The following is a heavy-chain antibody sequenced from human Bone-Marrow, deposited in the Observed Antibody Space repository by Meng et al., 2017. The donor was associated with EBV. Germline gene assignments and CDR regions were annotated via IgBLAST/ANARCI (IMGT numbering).Heavy chain of an antibody. V-gene: IGHV4-4*02. CDR3: ARGGDIVATRFDY. Sequence: LAGPGSGLGKPSGALAHTCAVSGGSINRRNLWSWVRQPPGKGLEWIGEINHSGGTTYNPSLKSRVTISVDKSKNQFSLKLSSVTAADTAVYYCARGGDIVATRFDYWGQGTLVTVSS. CDR1: GGSINRRNL. CDR2: INHSGGT. J-gene: IGHJ4*02. D-gene: IGHD5-12*01.